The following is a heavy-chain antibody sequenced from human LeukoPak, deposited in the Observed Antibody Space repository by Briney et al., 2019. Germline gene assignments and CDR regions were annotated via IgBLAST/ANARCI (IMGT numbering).Heavy chain of an antibody. CDR2: ISYDGSNK. CDR3: ANLPL. Sequence: GGSLRLSCAASGFIFSSYGMSWVRQAPGKGLEWVAVISYDGSNKYYADSVKGRFTISRDNSKNTLYLQMNSLRPEDAAVYYCANLPLWGQGTLVTVSS. V-gene: IGHV3-30*18. CDR1: GFIFSSYG. J-gene: IGHJ4*02.